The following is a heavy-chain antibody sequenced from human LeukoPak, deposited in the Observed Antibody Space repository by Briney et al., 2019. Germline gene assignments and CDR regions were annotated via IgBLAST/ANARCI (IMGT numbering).Heavy chain of an antibody. CDR2: INPSGGST. D-gene: IGHD2-2*01. J-gene: IGHJ6*03. CDR1: GYTFTSYY. Sequence: ASVKVSCKASGYTFTSYYMHWVRQAPGQGLEWMGIINPSGGSTSYAQKFQGRVTMTRDMSTSTVYMELSSLRSEDTAVYYCARGAYCSSTSCYPPPDEYYYYMDVWGKGTTVTISS. V-gene: IGHV1-46*01. CDR3: ARGAYCSSTSCYPPPDEYYYYMDV.